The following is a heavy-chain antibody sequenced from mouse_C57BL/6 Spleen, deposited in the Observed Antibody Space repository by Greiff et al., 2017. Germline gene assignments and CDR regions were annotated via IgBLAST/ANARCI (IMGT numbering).Heavy chain of an antibody. CDR3: AKGGNYRYFDV. Sequence: VKLVESGPGLVQPSQSLSITCTVSGFSLTSYGVHWVRQSPGKGLEWLGVIWRGGSTDYNAAFMSRLSITKDNSKSQVFFKMNSLQADDTAIYYCAKGGNYRYFDVWGTGTTVTVSS. V-gene: IGHV2-5*01. J-gene: IGHJ1*03. D-gene: IGHD2-1*01. CDR1: GFSLTSYG. CDR2: IWRGGST.